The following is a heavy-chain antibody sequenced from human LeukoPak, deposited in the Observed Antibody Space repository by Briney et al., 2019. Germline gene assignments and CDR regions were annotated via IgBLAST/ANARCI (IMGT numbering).Heavy chain of an antibody. D-gene: IGHD6-25*01. CDR2: ISNSGSPT. CDR3: TRLYESSGVDYRSYYNYYMDV. CDR1: GFTFSNYY. J-gene: IGHJ6*03. V-gene: IGHV3-11*01. Sequence: GGSLRLSCAASGFTFSNYYMSWIRQAPGKGLEWVSYISNSGSPTYFADSVKGRFTISRDDAKNSLYLQMNSLRAEDTAVYYCTRLYESSGVDYRSYYNYYMDVWGKGTTVTVSS.